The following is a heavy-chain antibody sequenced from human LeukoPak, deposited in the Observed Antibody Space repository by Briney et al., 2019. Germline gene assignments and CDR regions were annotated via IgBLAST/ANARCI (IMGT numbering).Heavy chain of an antibody. CDR1: GGSISSNSYY. D-gene: IGHD3-10*01. CDR2: IYYSGST. CDR3: ARNRYYYGSGNYGVPNWFDP. J-gene: IGHJ5*02. Sequence: PSETLSLTCTVSGGSISSNSYYWGWIRQPPGKGLKWIGSIYYSGSTYYNPSLKSRVTISVDTSKNQFSLKLNSVTAADTAVYYCARNRYYYGSGNYGVPNWFDPWDQGTLVTVSS. V-gene: IGHV4-39*01.